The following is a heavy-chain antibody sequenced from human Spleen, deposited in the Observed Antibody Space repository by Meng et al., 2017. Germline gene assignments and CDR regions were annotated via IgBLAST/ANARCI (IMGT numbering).Heavy chain of an antibody. D-gene: IGHD5-24*01. CDR1: GYTFTTYG. J-gene: IGHJ4*02. CDR3: ARATIPDY. V-gene: IGHV1-18*01. CDR2: IGAYNGNT. Sequence: QVQLVQSGAEVKEPGASVKVSCKASGYTFTTYGICWVRQAPGQGLEWMGWIGAYNGNTNYAQNFQGRLTLTTDTSMSTAYMELRSLRSDDTAVYYCARATIPDYWGQGTLVTVSS.